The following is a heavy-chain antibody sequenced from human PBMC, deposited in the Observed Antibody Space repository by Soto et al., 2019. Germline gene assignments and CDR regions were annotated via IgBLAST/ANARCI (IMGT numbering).Heavy chain of an antibody. CDR1: GGSFSGYY. V-gene: IGHV4-34*01. CDR3: ARLVVVPADSYYFDY. J-gene: IGHJ4*02. D-gene: IGHD2-2*01. Sequence: PSETLSLTCAVYGGSFSGYYWSWIRQPPGKGLEWIGEINHSGSTNYNPSLKSRVTISVDTSKSQFSLKLSSVTAADTAVYYCARLVVVPADSYYFDYWGQGNLVTVSS. CDR2: INHSGST.